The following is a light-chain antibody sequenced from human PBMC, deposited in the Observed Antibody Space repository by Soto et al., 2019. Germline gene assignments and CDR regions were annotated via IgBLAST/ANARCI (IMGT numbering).Light chain of an antibody. V-gene: IGKV1-39*01. Sequence: DIQMTQSPSSLSASVGDRVTITCRASQTTSSYLNWYQQKPGKAPKLLIYAASNLHPGVPSRFSGSGSGTDFTLTISSLQPEDFATYYCQQSYSTPLTFGGGTKVDIK. J-gene: IGKJ4*01. CDR1: QTTSSY. CDR2: AAS. CDR3: QQSYSTPLT.